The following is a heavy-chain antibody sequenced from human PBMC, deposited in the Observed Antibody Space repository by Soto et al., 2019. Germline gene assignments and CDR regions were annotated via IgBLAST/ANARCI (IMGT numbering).Heavy chain of an antibody. CDR1: GGSFSGYY. CDR3: ASRKFRAGYYYYYGMDV. V-gene: IGHV4-34*01. D-gene: IGHD6-19*01. Sequence: PSETLSLTCAVYGGSFSGYYWSWIRQPPGKGLEWIGEINHSGSTNYNPSLKSRVTISVDTSKNQFSLKLSSVTAADTAVYYCASRKFRAGYYYYYGMDVWGQGTTVTVSS. J-gene: IGHJ6*02. CDR2: INHSGST.